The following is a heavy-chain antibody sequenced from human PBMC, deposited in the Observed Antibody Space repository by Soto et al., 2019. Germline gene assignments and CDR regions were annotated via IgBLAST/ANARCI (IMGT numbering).Heavy chain of an antibody. CDR2: ISYDRSNK. V-gene: IGHV3-30*18. CDR3: AKERDIVVVVAPLDY. D-gene: IGHD2-15*01. CDR1: GFTFSSYG. Sequence: QVQLVESGGGVVQPGRSLRLSCAASGFTFSSYGMHWVRQAPGKGLVWVAVISYDRSNKYYADSVKGRFTISGDNSKNTLYLQMNSLRAEDTAVYYCAKERDIVVVVAPLDYWGQGTLVTVSS. J-gene: IGHJ4*02.